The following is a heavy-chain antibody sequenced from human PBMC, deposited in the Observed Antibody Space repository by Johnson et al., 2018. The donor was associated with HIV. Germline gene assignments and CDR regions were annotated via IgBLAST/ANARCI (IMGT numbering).Heavy chain of an antibody. Sequence: QMLLVESGGGLVQPGRSLRLSCAASRFTFSTYGMHWVRQAPGKGLEWVAVISYDGSNKYYADSVKGRFTISRDNSKNTLYLQMNSLRAEDTAVYYCVRPAAAGRDDVFDVWGQGTMVTVSS. CDR3: VRPAAAGRDDVFDV. CDR1: RFTFSTYG. V-gene: IGHV3-30*03. CDR2: ISYDGSNK. J-gene: IGHJ3*01. D-gene: IGHD6-13*01.